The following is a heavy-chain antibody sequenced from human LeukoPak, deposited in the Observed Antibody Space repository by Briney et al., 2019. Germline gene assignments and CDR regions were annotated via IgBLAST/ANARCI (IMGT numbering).Heavy chain of an antibody. V-gene: IGHV3-7*01. CDR3: AIPPLSGTGSSRPLAEMDV. Sequence: QSGGSLRLSCAASGFTFSSYWMTWVRQAPGKGLEWVGNIKEDGSAKYYVDSVKGRFTISRDNARNSLHLQMNSLRAEDTAVYYCAIPPLSGTGSSRPLAEMDVWGQGTTVTVSS. CDR1: GFTFSSYW. CDR2: IKEDGSAK. J-gene: IGHJ6*02. D-gene: IGHD3-10*01.